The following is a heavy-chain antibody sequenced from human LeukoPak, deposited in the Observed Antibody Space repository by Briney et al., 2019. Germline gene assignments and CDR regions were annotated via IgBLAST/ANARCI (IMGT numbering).Heavy chain of an antibody. Sequence: SETLSLTCAVYGGSFIAYYWSWIRQPPGKGLEWIAEINHSGTTNYKPSLKSRVTISIDTSKNQFSLKLSSVTAADTAVYYCASSRGYSSSLWYYYMDVWGKGTTVTVSS. J-gene: IGHJ6*03. CDR1: GGSFIAYY. CDR2: INHSGTT. V-gene: IGHV4-34*01. D-gene: IGHD6-13*01. CDR3: ASSRGYSSSLWYYYMDV.